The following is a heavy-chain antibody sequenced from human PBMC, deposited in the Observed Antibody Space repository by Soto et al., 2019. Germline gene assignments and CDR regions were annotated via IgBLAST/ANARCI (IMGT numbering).Heavy chain of an antibody. CDR3: ERQGVMREFDP. J-gene: IGHJ5*02. D-gene: IGHD2-8*01. CDR2: INAGNGNT. Sequence: QVQLVQSGAEVKKPGASVKVSCKASGYTFTSYAMHWVRQAPGQRLEWMGWINAGNGNTKYSQKFQGRVTITRDTSASTAYMELSSLRSEDTAVYYWERQGVMREFDPWGHGTLVTVSS. V-gene: IGHV1-3*01. CDR1: GYTFTSYA.